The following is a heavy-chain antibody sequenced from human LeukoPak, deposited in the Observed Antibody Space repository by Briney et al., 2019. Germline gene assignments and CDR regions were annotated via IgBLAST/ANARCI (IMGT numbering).Heavy chain of an antibody. CDR3: AKDHVSGWSQYSDY. V-gene: IGHV3-23*01. Sequence: GGSLRLSCAASGFTFRNYGMSWVRQAPGKGLEWVSGISGSGGNTYYADSVQGRFTISRDNSENTLYVQMNSLRAEDTAVYYCAKDHVSGWSQYSDYWGQGTLVTVSS. D-gene: IGHD6-19*01. CDR1: GFTFRNYG. J-gene: IGHJ4*02. CDR2: ISGSGGNT.